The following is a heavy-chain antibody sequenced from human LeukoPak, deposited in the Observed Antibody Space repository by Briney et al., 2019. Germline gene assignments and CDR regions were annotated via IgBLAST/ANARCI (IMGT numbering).Heavy chain of an antibody. V-gene: IGHV4-59*08. CDR3: ARRASGSYPDYFDY. CDR1: GGSSTSYY. J-gene: IGHJ4*02. D-gene: IGHD1-26*01. CDR2: IHYSGST. Sequence: SETLSLTCTFSGGSSTSYYWNWIRQPPGKGLEWIGYIHYSGSTNYNPSLKSRATISLDTSKNQVSLKLSFVTAADTAIYYCARRASGSYPDYFDYWGQGILVTVSS.